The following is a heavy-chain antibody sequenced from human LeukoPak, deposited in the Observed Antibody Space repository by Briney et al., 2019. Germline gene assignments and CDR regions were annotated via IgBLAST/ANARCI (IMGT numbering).Heavy chain of an antibody. CDR2: TYYRAKWHN. CDR1: GDSVSSNSAA. J-gene: IGHJ6*03. V-gene: IGHV6-1*01. Sequence: SPTLSLTCAISGDSVSSNSAAWNWIRQSPSGGLEWLGRTYYRAKWHNDYAVSVKSRTTIKADTSKNQFSLQLNSVTPEDTAVYYCARAGGYMDVWGKGTTVTVSS. CDR3: ARAGGYMDV.